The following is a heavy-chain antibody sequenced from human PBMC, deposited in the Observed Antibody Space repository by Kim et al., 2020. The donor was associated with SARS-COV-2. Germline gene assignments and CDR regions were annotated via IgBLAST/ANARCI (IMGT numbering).Heavy chain of an antibody. D-gene: IGHD3-22*01. CDR2: IYHSGTT. J-gene: IGHJ4*02. CDR3: TSKYYYDSSGYYYADW. CDR1: SHSTSSGYY. Sequence: SETLSLTCTVSSHSTSSGYYWGWIQQPPGKGLEWIGSIYHSGTTYYNPSLKSRVTISIDTSKNQFSLRLNSVTAADTAVYYCTSKYYYDSSGYYYADWWGQGTLVTVSS. V-gene: IGHV4-38-2*02.